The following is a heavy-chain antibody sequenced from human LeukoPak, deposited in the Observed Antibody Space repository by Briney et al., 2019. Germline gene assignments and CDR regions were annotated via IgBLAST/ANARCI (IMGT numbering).Heavy chain of an antibody. J-gene: IGHJ4*02. Sequence: SETLSLTCAVYGGSFSGYYWSWIRQPPGKGLEWIGEINHSGSTNYNPSLKSRVTISVGTSKSQFSLKLSSVTAADTAVYYCARGFYYLDYWGQGTLVTVSS. CDR2: INHSGST. CDR1: GGSFSGYY. CDR3: ARGFYYLDY. V-gene: IGHV4-34*01.